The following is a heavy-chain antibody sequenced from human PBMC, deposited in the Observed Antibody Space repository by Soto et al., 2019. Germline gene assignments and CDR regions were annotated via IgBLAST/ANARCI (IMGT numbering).Heavy chain of an antibody. CDR3: ARDSYYDSSGEFDY. V-gene: IGHV3-30-3*01. D-gene: IGHD3-22*01. CDR2: ISYDGSNK. J-gene: IGHJ4*02. Sequence: QVPLVESGGGVVQPGRSLRLSCAASGFTFSSYAMHWVRQAPGKGLEWVAVISYDGSNKYYADSVKGRFTISRDNSMNTLYLQMNSLRDEDTAVYYCARDSYYDSSGEFDYWGQGTLVAVSS. CDR1: GFTFSSYA.